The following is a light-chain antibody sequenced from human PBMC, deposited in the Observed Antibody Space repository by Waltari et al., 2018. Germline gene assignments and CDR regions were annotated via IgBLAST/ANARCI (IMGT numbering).Light chain of an antibody. CDR3: CSYTSTSTLI. CDR1: SNAVGEYNF. J-gene: IGLJ2*01. Sequence: QSALTQPASVSGSPGQSITISCTGSSNAVGEYNFVSWYQQQPGRAPKSLILDVNKRTSGGSSRVSGSKSGNAATRTISGLQAEDEADYYCCSYTSTSTLIIGVGTKLTVL. CDR2: DVN. V-gene: IGLV2-14*03.